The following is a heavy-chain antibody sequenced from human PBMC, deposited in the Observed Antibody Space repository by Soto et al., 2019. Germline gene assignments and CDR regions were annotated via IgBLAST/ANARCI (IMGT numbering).Heavy chain of an antibody. CDR3: ASTIAAGGFDP. V-gene: IGHV4-30-4*01. CDR1: GGSISSGDYY. D-gene: IGHD6-13*01. Sequence: PSETLSLTCTVSGGSISSGDYYWSWIRQPPGKGLEWIGYIYYSGSTYYNPSLKSRVTISVDTSKTQFSLKLSSVTAADTAVYYCASTIAAGGFDPWGQGTLVTVSS. CDR2: IYYSGST. J-gene: IGHJ5*02.